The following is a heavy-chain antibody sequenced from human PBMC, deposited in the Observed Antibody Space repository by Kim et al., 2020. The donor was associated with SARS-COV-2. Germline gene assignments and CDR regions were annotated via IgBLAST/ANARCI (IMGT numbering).Heavy chain of an antibody. J-gene: IGHJ4*02. Sequence: SETLSLTCSVSGGSTSSTSYYWGWIRQPPGKGLEWIGNSYNSGSTYYNPSLRSRLTISVDTSNNQSSLRLRSVTAADTAVYYCVRPLCTYGDCTEYWGQGSLVTVSS. V-gene: IGHV4-39*01. CDR3: VRPLCTYGDCTEY. CDR1: GGSTSSTSYY. D-gene: IGHD2-8*01. CDR2: SYNSGST.